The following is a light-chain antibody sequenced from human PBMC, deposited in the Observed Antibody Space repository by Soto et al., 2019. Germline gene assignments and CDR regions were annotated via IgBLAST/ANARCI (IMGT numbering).Light chain of an antibody. CDR1: QGISSW. J-gene: IGKJ4*01. Sequence: IQIPQPQPSLSQSVGARAPIPCRASQGISSWLAWYQQKPGKAPNLLIYAASSLHSGVPSRFSGSGSGTDFTLTISSLQPEDFATYYCQQANSFPLTFGGGTKVDIK. CDR2: AAS. V-gene: IGKV1-12*01. CDR3: QQANSFPLT.